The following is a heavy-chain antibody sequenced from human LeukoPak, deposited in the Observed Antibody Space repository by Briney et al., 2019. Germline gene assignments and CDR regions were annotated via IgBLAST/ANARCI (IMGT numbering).Heavy chain of an antibody. Sequence: SETLSLTCTVSGGSISNSYWSWIRQSPGKGLEWIGYIYYSGSTNYNPSLKSRVTISVDTSKNRSSLKLSSVTAADTAIYYCARFNYDSSGYDYMDVWGKGTTVTISS. D-gene: IGHD3-22*01. V-gene: IGHV4-59*01. CDR1: GGSISNSY. J-gene: IGHJ6*03. CDR3: ARFNYDSSGYDYMDV. CDR2: IYYSGST.